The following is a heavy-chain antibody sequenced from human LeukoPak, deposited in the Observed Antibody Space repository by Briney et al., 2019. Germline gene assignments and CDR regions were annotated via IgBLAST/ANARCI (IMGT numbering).Heavy chain of an antibody. CDR1: GGSISSDY. J-gene: IGHJ6*03. CDR2: IYTTGST. Sequence: SETLSLTCTVSGGSISSDYWSWIRQPAGKGLEWIGRIYTTGSTNYSPSLKSRVTISVDTSKNQFSLKLSSVTAADTAVYYCARVEDYYMDVWGKGTTVTVSS. CDR3: ARVEDYYMDV. V-gene: IGHV4-4*07.